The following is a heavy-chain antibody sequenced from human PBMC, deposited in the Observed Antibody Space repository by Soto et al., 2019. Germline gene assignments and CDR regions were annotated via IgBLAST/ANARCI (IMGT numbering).Heavy chain of an antibody. D-gene: IGHD3-22*01. CDR1: GYTFTSYY. V-gene: IGHV1-46*01. CDR2: INPSGGST. Sequence: ASVKVSCKASGYTFTSYYMHWVRQAPGQGLEWMGIINPSGGSTSYAQKFQGRVTMTRDTSTSTVYMELSSLRSEDTAVYYCARDSRYYDSSGHNPTSMDAWGQGTTVTVSS. J-gene: IGHJ6*02. CDR3: ARDSRYYDSSGHNPTSMDA.